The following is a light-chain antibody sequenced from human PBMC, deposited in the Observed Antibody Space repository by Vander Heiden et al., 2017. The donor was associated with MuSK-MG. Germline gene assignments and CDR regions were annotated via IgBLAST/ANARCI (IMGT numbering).Light chain of an antibody. J-gene: IGLJ2*01. CDR3: QVWDSSSDHVV. Sequence: SYVLTQPPSVSGAPGKTARITCGGTNIGSKSVHWYQQKPGQAPVLVVYSDSDRPSGIPERFSGSNSGSTATLTTSRVEAGDEADYYCQVWDSSSDHVVFGGGTKLTVL. V-gene: IGLV3-21*04. CDR1: NIGSKS. CDR2: SDS.